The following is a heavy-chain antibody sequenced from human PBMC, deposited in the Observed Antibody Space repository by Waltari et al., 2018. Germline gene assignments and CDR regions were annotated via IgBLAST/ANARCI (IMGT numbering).Heavy chain of an antibody. CDR2: LNKNGSEK. Sequence: EVQLVESGGGLVQPGGSLRLSCAASGFTFSNNWMTWVGQAPGKGVEWLAKLNKNGSEKYSVEAVKGRFTISRDNAKNSLYIQLNSLRADDTAVYYCTRGGDDSSWYWRNWGQGTLVTVSS. V-gene: IGHV3-7*01. CDR1: GFTFSNNW. D-gene: IGHD6-13*01. J-gene: IGHJ4*02. CDR3: TRGGDDSSWYWRN.